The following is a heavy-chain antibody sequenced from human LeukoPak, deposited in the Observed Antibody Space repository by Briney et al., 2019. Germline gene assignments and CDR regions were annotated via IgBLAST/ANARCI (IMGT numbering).Heavy chain of an antibody. CDR3: AKAITGMRFCLDV. Sequence: GGSLRLSCAASGFTFISYAMSWVRQAPGKGLEWVSTSGTGGSTYYPDSVKGRTTISRDNSKNMLYVQMNNLRAEDTAVYYCAKAITGMRFCLDVWGQGTTVTVSS. J-gene: IGHJ6*02. V-gene: IGHV3-23*01. CDR2: SGTGGST. CDR1: GFTFISYA. D-gene: IGHD1-1*01.